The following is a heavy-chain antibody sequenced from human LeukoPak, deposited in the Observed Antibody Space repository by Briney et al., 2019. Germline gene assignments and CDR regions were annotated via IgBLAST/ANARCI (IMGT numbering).Heavy chain of an antibody. J-gene: IGHJ4*02. CDR2: MNPNSGNT. V-gene: IGHV1-8*01. CDR1: GYTFTSYD. D-gene: IGHD3-10*01. CDR3: ARGLTMVRGVIFGY. Sequence: ASVKVSCKASGYTFTSYDINWVRQATGQGLEWMGWMNPNSGNTGYAQKFQGRVTTTRNTSISTAYMELSSLRSEDTAVYYCARGLTMVRGVIFGYWGQGTLVTVSS.